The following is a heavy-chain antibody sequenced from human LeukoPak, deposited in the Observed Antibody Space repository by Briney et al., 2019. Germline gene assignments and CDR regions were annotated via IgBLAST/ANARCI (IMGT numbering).Heavy chain of an antibody. Sequence: SETLSLTCAVSGGSISSYYWSWIRQPPGKGLEWIGYIFPGGSTNSTPSLKSRVTISVDTSNNQFSLRLSSVTAADTAIYFCARSPPAPKEFDYWGQGTLVTVSS. CDR1: GGSISSYY. CDR3: ARSPPAPKEFDY. J-gene: IGHJ4*02. V-gene: IGHV4-4*08. CDR2: IFPGGST. D-gene: IGHD2-2*01.